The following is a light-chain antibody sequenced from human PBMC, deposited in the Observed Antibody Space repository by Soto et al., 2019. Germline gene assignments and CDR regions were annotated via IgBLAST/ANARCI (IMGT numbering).Light chain of an antibody. CDR3: SSYAGANSYV. J-gene: IGLJ1*01. Sequence: SVLAQPPSASGSPGQSVTISCTGTNSDIGAYNYVAWYRQHPGTAPKVLIYEVYKRPPGVPDRFSGSKSGNTASLTVSGLQVDDEADYYCSSYAGANSYVFGSGTKVTVL. V-gene: IGLV2-8*01. CDR1: NSDIGAYNY. CDR2: EVY.